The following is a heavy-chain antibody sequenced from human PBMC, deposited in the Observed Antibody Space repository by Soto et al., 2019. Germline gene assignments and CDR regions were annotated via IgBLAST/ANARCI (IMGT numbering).Heavy chain of an antibody. D-gene: IGHD3-16*01. CDR2: ISGSGVLT. CDR3: AKGGYYSVFDI. V-gene: IGHV3-23*01. CDR1: GFPFSSYA. J-gene: IGHJ3*02. Sequence: GESLKISCVASGFPFSSYAMSWVRQTRGQGLEWVSGISGSGVLTYYADSVKGRFTISRDNSNNTLSLQVHSLRVEDTAVYFCAKGGYYSVFDIWGQGTMVTVSS.